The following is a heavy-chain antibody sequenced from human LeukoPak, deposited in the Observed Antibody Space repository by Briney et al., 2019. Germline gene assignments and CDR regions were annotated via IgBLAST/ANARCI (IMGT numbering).Heavy chain of an antibody. CDR3: ARDTGIMITFGIDY. CDR1: GGSISSYY. Sequence: SETLSLTCTVSGGSISSYYWSWIRQPPGKGLEWIGYIYYSGSTNYNPSLKSRVTISVDTSKNQFSLKLSSVTAADTAVYYCARDTGIMITFGIDYWGQGTLVTVSS. V-gene: IGHV4-59*01. J-gene: IGHJ4*02. D-gene: IGHD3-16*01. CDR2: IYYSGST.